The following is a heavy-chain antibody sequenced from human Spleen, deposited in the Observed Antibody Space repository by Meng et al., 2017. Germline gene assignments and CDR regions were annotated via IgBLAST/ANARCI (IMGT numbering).Heavy chain of an antibody. CDR3: ARGPTTMAHDFDY. D-gene: IGHD4-11*01. CDR1: GGSFSGYY. CDR2: IDHTGST. Sequence: QGRLQEPGPGLVKPSETLSLPCDVSGGSFSGYYWTWIRQSPGRGLEWVGEIDHTGSTNYNPSLKSRATISVDTSQNNLSLKLSSVTAADSAVYYCARGPTTMAHDFDYWGQGTLVTVSS. J-gene: IGHJ4*02. V-gene: IGHV4-34*01.